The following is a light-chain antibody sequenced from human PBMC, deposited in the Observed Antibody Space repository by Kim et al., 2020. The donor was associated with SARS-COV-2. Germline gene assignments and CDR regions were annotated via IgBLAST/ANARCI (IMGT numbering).Light chain of an antibody. V-gene: IGLV1-44*01. Sequence: QAVVTQPPSASGTPGQRVAISCSGGNSNIGSNSVNWFQHLPGTAPKVLIYTNNQRPSGVPDRFSGSKSGTSASLTISGLQSDDEADYYCAVWDDSLKGWVFGGGTQLTVL. CDR2: TNN. CDR1: NSNIGSNS. CDR3: AVWDDSLKGWV. J-gene: IGLJ3*02.